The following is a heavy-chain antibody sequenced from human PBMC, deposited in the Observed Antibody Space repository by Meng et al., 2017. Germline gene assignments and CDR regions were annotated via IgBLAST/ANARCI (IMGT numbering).Heavy chain of an antibody. J-gene: IGHJ4*02. CDR1: GYTFTSYT. CDR3: ARDFPAYGSGGSCFYYSDY. CDR2: INTGNGDT. D-gene: IGHD2-15*01. Sequence: ASVKVSCKASGYTFTSYTMHWVRQAPGQRLEWMGWINTGNGDTEYSQNFQGRVTITRDTSASTAYMELNSLRSEDTAVYYCARDFPAYGSGGSCFYYSDYWGQGTLVTVSS. V-gene: IGHV1-3*04.